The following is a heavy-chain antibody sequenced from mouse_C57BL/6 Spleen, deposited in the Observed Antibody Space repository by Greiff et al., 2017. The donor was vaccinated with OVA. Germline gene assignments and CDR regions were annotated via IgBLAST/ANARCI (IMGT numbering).Heavy chain of an antibody. CDR3: ARNDYDSYAMDY. D-gene: IGHD2-4*01. CDR1: GYAFSSSW. J-gene: IGHJ4*01. Sequence: VQLQQSGPELVKPGASVKISCKASGYAFSSSWMNWVKQRPGKGLEWIGRIYPGDGDTNYNGKFKGKATLTADKSSSTAYMQLSSLTSEDSAVYFCARNDYDSYAMDYWGQGTSVTVSS. CDR2: IYPGDGDT. V-gene: IGHV1-82*01.